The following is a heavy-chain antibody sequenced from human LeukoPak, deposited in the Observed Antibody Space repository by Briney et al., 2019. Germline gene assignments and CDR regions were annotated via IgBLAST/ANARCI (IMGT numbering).Heavy chain of an antibody. CDR2: ISSGGTII. CDR3: ARLEQWLTPY. Sequence: GGSLRLSCAASGFTFSDYYMTWIRQAPGKGLEWISYISSGGTIIYYADSVRGQFTISRDNAKKSLYLQMNSLRVEDTAVYYCARLEQWLTPYWGQGTLVTVSS. V-gene: IGHV3-11*04. J-gene: IGHJ4*02. CDR1: GFTFSDYY. D-gene: IGHD6-19*01.